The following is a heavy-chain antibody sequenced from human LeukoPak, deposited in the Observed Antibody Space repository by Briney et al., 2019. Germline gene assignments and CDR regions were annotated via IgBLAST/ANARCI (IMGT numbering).Heavy chain of an antibody. D-gene: IGHD2-2*02. J-gene: IGHJ5*02. CDR1: GGSISPYY. Sequence: PSETLSLTCTVSGGSISPYYWSWIRQPPGKGLEWIGEINHSGSTNYNPSLKSRVTISVDTSKNQFSLKLSSVTAADTAVYYCARIPYPDTWGQGTLVTVSS. CDR3: ARIPYPDT. CDR2: INHSGST. V-gene: IGHV4-34*01.